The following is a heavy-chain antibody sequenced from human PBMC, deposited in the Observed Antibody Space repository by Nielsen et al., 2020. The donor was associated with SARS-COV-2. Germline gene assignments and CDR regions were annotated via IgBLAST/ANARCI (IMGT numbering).Heavy chain of an antibody. Sequence: SETLSLTCAVYGGSFSGYYWSWIRQAPGKGLEWIAYNYNSAKTMYNSSLKSRVTMSVDTSKNQLSLRLTSVTAADTAVYYCARGRAPLRYWGQGILVTVSS. CDR3: ARGRAPLRY. CDR1: GGSFSGYY. J-gene: IGHJ4*02. CDR2: NYNSAKT. V-gene: IGHV4-59*01. D-gene: IGHD2-15*01.